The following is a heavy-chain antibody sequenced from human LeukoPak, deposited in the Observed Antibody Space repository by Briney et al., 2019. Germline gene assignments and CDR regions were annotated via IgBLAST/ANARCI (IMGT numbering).Heavy chain of an antibody. V-gene: IGHV3-21*01. J-gene: IGHJ4*02. D-gene: IGHD3-22*01. CDR2: ISSSSSYI. CDR3: ARDQEYYYDSSGY. CDR1: GFTFSSYS. Sequence: GGSLRLSXAASGFTFSSYSMNWVRQAPGKGLEWVSSISSSSSYIYYADSVKGRFTISRDNAKNSLYLQMNSLRAEDTAVYYCARDQEYYYDSSGYWGQGTLVTVSS.